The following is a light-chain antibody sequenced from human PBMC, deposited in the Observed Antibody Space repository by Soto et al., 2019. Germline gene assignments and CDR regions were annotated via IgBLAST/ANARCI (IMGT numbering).Light chain of an antibody. CDR1: QNFGSNF. CDR2: GAS. J-gene: IGKJ1*01. Sequence: EILYTQSPGPLTLSPGAKTSLSCRASQNFGSNFLAWYQQRPGQAPRLLICGASSRAAGIPDRFSGSGSGTDFTLTISRLEPEDLAVYYCQQYGTSPETFGQGTKVDIK. V-gene: IGKV3-20*01. CDR3: QQYGTSPET.